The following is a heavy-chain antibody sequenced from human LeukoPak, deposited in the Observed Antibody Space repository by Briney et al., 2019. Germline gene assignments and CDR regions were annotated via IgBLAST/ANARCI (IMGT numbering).Heavy chain of an antibody. CDR2: INHSGST. Sequence: PSETLSLTCAVYGGSFSGYYWSWIRQPPGKGLEWIGEINHSGSTNYNPSLKSRVTISVDTSKNQFSLKLSSVTAADTAVYYCARGLGRPSYYDYWGQGTLVTVSS. V-gene: IGHV4-34*01. CDR3: ARGLGRPSYYDY. CDR1: GGSFSGYY. J-gene: IGHJ4*02.